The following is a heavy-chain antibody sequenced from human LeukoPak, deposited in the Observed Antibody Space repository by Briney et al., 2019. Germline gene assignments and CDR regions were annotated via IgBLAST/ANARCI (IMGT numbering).Heavy chain of an antibody. V-gene: IGHV3-48*03. CDR2: ISSGGTTI. CDR1: GFTFSSFE. CDR3: ARDGGYSYGSFDY. D-gene: IGHD5-18*01. J-gene: IGHJ4*02. Sequence: GGSLRLSCAASGFTFSSFEMNWVRQPPGKGLEWVSYISSGGTTIYYADSVKGRFTISRDNAKNSLYLQMNSLRAEDTAVYYCARDGGYSYGSFDYWGQGTLVTVSS.